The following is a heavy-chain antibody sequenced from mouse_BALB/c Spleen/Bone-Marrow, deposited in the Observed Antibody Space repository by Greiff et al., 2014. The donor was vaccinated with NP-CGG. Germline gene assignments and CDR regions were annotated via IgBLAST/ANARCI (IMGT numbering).Heavy chain of an antibody. V-gene: IGHV1S29*02. CDR1: GYTFTDYN. D-gene: IGHD1-2*01. J-gene: IGHJ3*01. CDR2: IYPYNGGT. Sequence: EVQLQESGPELVKPGASVKISCKASGYTFTDYNMHWVQQSHGKSLEWIGYIYPYNGGTGYNQKFKSKATLPVDNSSSTAYMERRSLTSEDSAVYYFARRFITTAAWFAYWGQGTLVTVSA. CDR3: ARRFITTAAWFAY.